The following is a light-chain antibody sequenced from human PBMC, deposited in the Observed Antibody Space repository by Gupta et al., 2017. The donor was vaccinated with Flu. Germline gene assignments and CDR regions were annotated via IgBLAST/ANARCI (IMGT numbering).Light chain of an antibody. V-gene: IGKV1-5*03. CDR2: KAS. J-gene: IGKJ1*01. CDR1: QSVSVW. CDR3: QKYNSWGT. Sequence: DIQRTQSPSTLSASVGDRVTITCRASQSVSVWLAWYQQKPGKAPKLLIYKASNLQSGVPSRFSGSGSGTEFILTISSLQPDDSATYYCQKYNSWGTFGQGTKVEVK.